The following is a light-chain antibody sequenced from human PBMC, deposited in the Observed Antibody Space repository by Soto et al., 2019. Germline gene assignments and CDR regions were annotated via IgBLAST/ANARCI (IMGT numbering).Light chain of an antibody. V-gene: IGLV1-47*02. CDR1: SSNIGSNY. Sequence: QTVVTQPPSASGTPGQRVTISCSGSSSNIGSNYVYWYQQLPGTAPKLLIYSNNQRPSGVPDRFSGSKSGTSASLAISGLQSEDEADYYCAVWDDSVSWVFGGGTKVTVL. CDR3: AVWDDSVSWV. CDR2: SNN. J-gene: IGLJ3*02.